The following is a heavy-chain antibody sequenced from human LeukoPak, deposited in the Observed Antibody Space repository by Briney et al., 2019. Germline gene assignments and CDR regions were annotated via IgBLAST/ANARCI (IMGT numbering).Heavy chain of an antibody. V-gene: IGHV4-59*08. D-gene: IGHD4-17*01. Sequence: SETLSLTCTVSGGSISSYYWSWIRQPPGKGLEWIGYIYYSGSTNYNPSLKSRVTISVDTSENQFSLKLSSVTAADTAVYYCARHENDYGDSFIDYWGQGTLVTVSS. CDR3: ARHENDYGDSFIDY. CDR2: IYYSGST. J-gene: IGHJ4*02. CDR1: GGSISSYY.